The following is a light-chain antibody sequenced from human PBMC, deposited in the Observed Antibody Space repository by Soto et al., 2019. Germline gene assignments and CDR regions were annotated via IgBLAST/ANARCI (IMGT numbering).Light chain of an antibody. J-gene: IGKJ4*01. CDR2: AAS. Sequence: EIVMTQSPATLSLSPGERATLFCRASQIISTNLAWYQQKPGQAPRVLIYAASTRATGIPARFSGSGSGTDFSLTISSLQSEDFAVYYCQQYKQWPQLTFGGGTKVEIK. CDR1: QIISTN. CDR3: QQYKQWPQLT. V-gene: IGKV3-15*01.